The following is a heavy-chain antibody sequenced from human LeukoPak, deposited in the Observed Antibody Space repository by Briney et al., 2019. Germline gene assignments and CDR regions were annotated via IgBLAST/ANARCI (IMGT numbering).Heavy chain of an antibody. CDR1: GYSFTSYW. J-gene: IGHJ4*02. CDR3: ARVEMATKPTYYFDY. D-gene: IGHD5-24*01. V-gene: IGHV5-51*01. CDR2: IYPGDSYT. Sequence: GESLKIPCKGSGYSFTSYWIGWVRQMPGKGLEWMGIIYPGDSYTIYNPSFQGQVTISADKSISTAYLQWSSLKASDTAIYYCARVEMATKPTYYFDYWGQGTLVTVSS.